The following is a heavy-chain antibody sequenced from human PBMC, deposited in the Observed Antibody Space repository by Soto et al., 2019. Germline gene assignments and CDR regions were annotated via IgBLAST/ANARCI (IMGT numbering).Heavy chain of an antibody. CDR3: ARGATYYDILTGLVEGFYSFDY. V-gene: IGHV1-69*06. CDR2: IIPIFGTA. Sequence: SVKVSCKASGGTFSSYAISWVRQAPGQGVEWMGWIIPIFGTANYAQKFQGRVTITADKSTSTAYMELSSLRSEDTAVYYCARGATYYDILTGLVEGFYSFDYWGQGTLVTVSS. CDR1: GGTFSSYA. D-gene: IGHD3-9*01. J-gene: IGHJ4*02.